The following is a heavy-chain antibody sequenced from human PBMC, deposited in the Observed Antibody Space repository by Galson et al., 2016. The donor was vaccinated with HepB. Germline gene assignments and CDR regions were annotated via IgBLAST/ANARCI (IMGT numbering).Heavy chain of an antibody. CDR3: ARDLAYCSGGSCYSGAFDI. CDR2: ISYDGSNK. V-gene: IGHV3-30*04. J-gene: IGHJ3*02. CDR1: GFTFSSYA. D-gene: IGHD2-15*01. Sequence: SLRLSCAASGFTFSSYAMHWVRQAPGKGLEWVAVISYDGSNKYYADSVKGRFTISRDNSKNTLYLQMNSLRADDTAVYYCARDLAYCSGGSCYSGAFDIWGQGTIVTVSS.